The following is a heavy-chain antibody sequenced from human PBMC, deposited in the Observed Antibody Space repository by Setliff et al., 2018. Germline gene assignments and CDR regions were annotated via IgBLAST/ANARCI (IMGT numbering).Heavy chain of an antibody. V-gene: IGHV1-8*02. D-gene: IGHD3-22*01. CDR1: GGTFSSYA. Sequence: ASVKVSCKASGGTFSSYAISWVRQAPGQGLEWMGWMNPNSGNTGYAQKFQGRVTMTRNTSISTAYMELNSLRSEDTAVYFCARAPAYVGNLMVVVTTEGYYFDSWGQGTLVTVSS. J-gene: IGHJ4*02. CDR3: ARAPAYVGNLMVVVTTEGYYFDS. CDR2: MNPNSGNT.